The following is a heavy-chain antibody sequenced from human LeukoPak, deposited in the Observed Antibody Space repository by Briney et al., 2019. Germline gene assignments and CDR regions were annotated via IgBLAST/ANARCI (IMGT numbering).Heavy chain of an antibody. J-gene: IGHJ3*02. V-gene: IGHV3-33*01. CDR3: ARDPGDYYRSGSSDAFDI. CDR2: IWYDGSNK. CDR1: GFTFSSYG. Sequence: ERSLRLSCAASGFTFSSYGMYWVRQAPGKGLEWVAVIWYDGSNKYYADSVKGRFTISRDNSKNTLYLQMNSLRAEDTAVYYCARDPGDYYRSGSSDAFDIWGQGTMVTVSS. D-gene: IGHD3-10*01.